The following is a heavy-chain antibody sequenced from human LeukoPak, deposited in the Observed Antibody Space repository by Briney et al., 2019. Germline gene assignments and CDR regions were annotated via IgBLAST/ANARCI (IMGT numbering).Heavy chain of an antibody. V-gene: IGHV3-20*04. Sequence: PGGSLRLSCAASGVTIDDYGMIWVRQAPGKGLEWVSRINWNGGDTRYADSVKGRFTISRDNAKNSLYLPMNSLRGEATAFYYCARGGIWYPDNWGQGTLVTVSP. J-gene: IGHJ4*02. CDR1: GVTIDDYG. CDR3: ARGGIWYPDN. D-gene: IGHD2/OR15-2a*01. CDR2: INWNGGDT.